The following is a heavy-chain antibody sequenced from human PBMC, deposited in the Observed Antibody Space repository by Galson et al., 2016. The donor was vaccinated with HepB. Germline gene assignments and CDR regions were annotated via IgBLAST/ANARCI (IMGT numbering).Heavy chain of an antibody. CDR2: LNPIGGRT. D-gene: IGHD3-16*01. CDR1: GYIFTNYY. J-gene: IGHJ5*02. CDR3: ARGSTYVGGSCSP. V-gene: IGHV1-46*01. Sequence: SVKVSCKASGYIFTNYYIHWVRQAPGQGLEWMGVLNPIGGRTTYAQKFQGRVTMTRDTSTTTVYMDLSSLRSEDTAVYYCARGSTYVGGSCSPWGQGTLVTVSS.